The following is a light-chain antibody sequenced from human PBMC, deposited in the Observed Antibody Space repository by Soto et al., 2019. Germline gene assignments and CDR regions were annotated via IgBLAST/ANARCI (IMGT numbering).Light chain of an antibody. CDR1: QSVSSW. CDR3: QHYNSYPLT. CDR2: KAS. Sequence: DIQMTQSPSTLSASVGDRVAITCRASQSVSSWLAWYQQRPGKAPKLLIHKASSLESGVPSRFSGSGSGTEFTLTISSLQPDDLATYYCQHYNSYPLTFGGGTKVDIK. J-gene: IGKJ4*01. V-gene: IGKV1-5*03.